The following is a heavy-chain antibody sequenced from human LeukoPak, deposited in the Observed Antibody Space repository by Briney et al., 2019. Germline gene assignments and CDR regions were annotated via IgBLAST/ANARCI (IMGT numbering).Heavy chain of an antibody. D-gene: IGHD1-26*01. V-gene: IGHV4-4*07. Sequence: SETLSLTSTVSGGSISSYYWSWIRQPAGKGLEWIGRIYSSGSTNYNPSLMSRVTMSVDTSKNQFSLKLISVTAADTALYYCARMYSGTYGGIDYWGQGTLVTVSS. CDR1: GGSISSYY. CDR2: IYSSGST. CDR3: ARMYSGTYGGIDY. J-gene: IGHJ4*02.